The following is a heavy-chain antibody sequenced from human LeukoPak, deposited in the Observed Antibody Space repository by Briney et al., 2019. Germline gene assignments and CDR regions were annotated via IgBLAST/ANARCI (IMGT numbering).Heavy chain of an antibody. V-gene: IGHV3-21*01. CDR3: ARDFGPNILTGYFFDH. CDR1: GFTFSSYW. J-gene: IGHJ4*02. Sequence: GGSLRLSCAASGFTFSSYWMHWVRQAPGKGLEWVSSMTSGGSYKYYADSVKGRFTISRDNSKNSLYLQMNGLRAEDTAVYYCARDFGPNILTGYFFDHWGQGTLVTVSS. D-gene: IGHD3-9*01. CDR2: MTSGGSYK.